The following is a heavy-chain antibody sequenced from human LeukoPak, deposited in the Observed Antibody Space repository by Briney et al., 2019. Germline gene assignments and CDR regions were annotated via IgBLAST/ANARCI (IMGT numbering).Heavy chain of an antibody. Sequence: SETLSLTCTVSGGSISNSGYYWGWIRQPPGNGLEWIGNIYYSGSTYYNPSLKSRVTISVDTSKNQFSLKLSSVTAADTAVYYCAKTYYYDPFDFWGQGTLVTVSS. CDR1: GGSISNSGYY. CDR3: AKTYYYDPFDF. CDR2: IYYSGST. D-gene: IGHD3-22*01. V-gene: IGHV4-39*01. J-gene: IGHJ4*02.